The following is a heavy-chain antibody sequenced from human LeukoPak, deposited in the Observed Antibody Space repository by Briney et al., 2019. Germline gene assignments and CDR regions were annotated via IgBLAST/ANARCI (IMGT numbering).Heavy chain of an antibody. J-gene: IGHJ6*03. D-gene: IGHD3-3*01. V-gene: IGHV4-39*07. CDR2: IYYSGST. Sequence: SETLSLTCTVSGGSISSSSYYWGWIRQPPGKGLEWIGSIYYSGSTNYNPSLKSRVTISVDTSKNQFSLKLSSVTAADTAVYYCARREYDFWSGYNLAYYYYYMDVWGKGTTVTVSS. CDR1: GGSISSSSYY. CDR3: ARREYDFWSGYNLAYYYYYMDV.